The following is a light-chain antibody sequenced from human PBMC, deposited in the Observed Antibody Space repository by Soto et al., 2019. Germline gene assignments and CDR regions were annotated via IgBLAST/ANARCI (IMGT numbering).Light chain of an antibody. V-gene: IGKV3-20*01. J-gene: IGKJ3*01. CDR1: QSVSSSY. CDR3: QQYGSSRT. CDR2: GAS. Sequence: EIVLTQSPGTLSLSPGERATLSCRASQSVSSSYLAWYQQKPGQAPRLLIYGASSRATGIPDRFSGSGSGTDFAITISRLEREDFAVYYCQQYGSSRTFGPGTKVDIK.